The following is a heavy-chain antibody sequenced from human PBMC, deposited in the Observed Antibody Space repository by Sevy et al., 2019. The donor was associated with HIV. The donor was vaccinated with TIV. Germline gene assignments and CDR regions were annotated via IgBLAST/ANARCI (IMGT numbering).Heavy chain of an antibody. CDR3: ARLIYDFWSGSHVDY. CDR1: GGSISSSSYY. D-gene: IGHD3-3*01. Sequence: SETLSLTCTVSGGSISSSSYYWGWIRQPPGKGLEWIGSIYYSGSTYYNPSLKSRVTISVDTSKNQFSLKLSPVTAADTAVYYCARLIYDFWSGSHVDYWGQGTLVTVSS. V-gene: IGHV4-39*01. J-gene: IGHJ4*02. CDR2: IYYSGST.